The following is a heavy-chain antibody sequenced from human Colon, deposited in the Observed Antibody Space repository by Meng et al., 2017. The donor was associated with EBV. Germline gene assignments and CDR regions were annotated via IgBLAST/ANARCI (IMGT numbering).Heavy chain of an antibody. V-gene: IGHV4-4*02. J-gene: IGHJ4*02. Sequence: VPRQEAGPGLVGPSGARSLTGACSGAASSSNNWWSWVRSPPGKGLEWIGEIYHGGNTNYTPSLKSRVTISVDRSNDQFSLSLSSVTAADTAVYYCARGNAYNAPSFDYWGQGTLVTVSS. CDR3: ARGNAYNAPSFDY. CDR1: GAASSSNNW. D-gene: IGHD5-24*01. CDR2: IYHGGNT.